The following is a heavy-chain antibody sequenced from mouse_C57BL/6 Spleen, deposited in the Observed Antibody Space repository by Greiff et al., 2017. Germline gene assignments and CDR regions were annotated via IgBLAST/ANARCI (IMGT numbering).Heavy chain of an antibody. CDR2: IYPGDGDT. V-gene: IGHV1-80*01. CDR3: ARGGVASPSDY. J-gene: IGHJ2*01. D-gene: IGHD1-1*02. CDR1: GYAFSSYW. Sequence: VQLQESGAELVKPGASVKISCKASGYAFSSYWMNWVKQRPGKGLEWIGQIYPGDGDTNYNGKFKGKATLTADKSSSTAYMQLSSLTSEDSAVYFCARGGVASPSDYWGQGTTLTVSS.